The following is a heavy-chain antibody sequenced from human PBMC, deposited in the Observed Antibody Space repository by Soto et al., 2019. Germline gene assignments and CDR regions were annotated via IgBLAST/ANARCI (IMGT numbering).Heavy chain of an antibody. CDR3: ARKSSSSSWFDP. Sequence: ASVKVSCKASGYTFFTYGITWVRQAPGQGLEWLGWISTYNGNTNYAQKLQGRVTMTTDTSTRTAYMGLRSLTSDDTAVYYCARKSSSSSWFDPWGQGTLVTVSS. V-gene: IGHV1-18*01. D-gene: IGHD6-6*01. J-gene: IGHJ5*02. CDR1: GYTFFTYG. CDR2: ISTYNGNT.